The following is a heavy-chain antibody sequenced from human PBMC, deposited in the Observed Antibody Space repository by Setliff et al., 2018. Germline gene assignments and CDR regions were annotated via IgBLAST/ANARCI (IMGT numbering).Heavy chain of an antibody. D-gene: IGHD3-10*01. Sequence: AGESLKLSCKGSGYSFSTCWIGWVRQMPGKGLEWMGIIYPGDSITRYSPSFQGQVTISVDKSINTAYLQWSSLRASDTAIYYCARHPYYYGSGTYLDDNNRWFDPWGQGTLVTVSS. J-gene: IGHJ5*02. CDR2: IYPGDSIT. CDR1: GYSFSTCW. CDR3: ARHPYYYGSGTYLDDNNRWFDP. V-gene: IGHV5-51*01.